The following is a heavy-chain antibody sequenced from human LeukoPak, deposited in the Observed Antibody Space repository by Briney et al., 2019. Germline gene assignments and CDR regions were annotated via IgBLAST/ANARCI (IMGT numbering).Heavy chain of an antibody. D-gene: IGHD6-6*01. CDR2: ISGSGGNT. CDR1: GFTFSSYA. CDR3: AKDRWAAARPSSFDY. V-gene: IGHV3-23*01. Sequence: GGSLRLSCTASGFTFSSYAMNWVRQAPGKGLEWVSTISGSGGNTFYADSVKGRFTISRDDSKNTLYLQMNNLRAEDTAVYYCAKDRWAAARPSSFDYWGRGTLVTVSS. J-gene: IGHJ4*02.